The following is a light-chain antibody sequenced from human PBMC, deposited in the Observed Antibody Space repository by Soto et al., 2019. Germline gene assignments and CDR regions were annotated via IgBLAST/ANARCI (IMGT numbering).Light chain of an antibody. V-gene: IGKV1-5*01. J-gene: IGKJ2*01. CDR3: QQYNSSYT. CDR1: HSIGTW. CDR2: DAS. Sequence: DIQMTQSPSALSASLGDRVTITCRASHSIGTWLAWYQQRPGKAPKLLIYDASSLGSGVPSRFSGGGSGTEFTLTISSLQPDDFGTYYCQQYNSSYTFGQGTKLEIK.